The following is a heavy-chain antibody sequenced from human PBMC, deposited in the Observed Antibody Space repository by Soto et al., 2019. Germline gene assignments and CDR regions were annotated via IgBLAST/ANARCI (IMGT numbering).Heavy chain of an antibody. V-gene: IGHV1-18*01. CDR2: ISAYNGNT. CDR3: ARDRWDCISTSCYSYYYYYGMDV. Sequence: SVKVSCKASGYTFTSYGISWVRQAPGQGLEWMGWISAYNGNTNYAQKLQGRVTMTTDTSTSTAYMELRSLRSDDTAVYYCARDRWDCISTSCYSYYYYYGMDVWGQGTTVTVSS. J-gene: IGHJ6*02. D-gene: IGHD2-2*01. CDR1: GYTFTSYG.